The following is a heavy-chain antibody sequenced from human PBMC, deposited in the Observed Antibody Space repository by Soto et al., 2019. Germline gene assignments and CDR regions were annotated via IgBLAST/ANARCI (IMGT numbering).Heavy chain of an antibody. J-gene: IGHJ6*02. CDR1: GFTFSSYA. V-gene: IGHV3-23*01. CDR2: ISGSGGST. CDR3: AKDTFSSEARYYYYYYGMDV. D-gene: IGHD6-6*01. Sequence: GGSLRLSCAASGFTFSSYAMSWVRQAPGEGLEWVSAISGSGGSTYYADSVKGRFTISRDNSKNTLHLQMNSLRAEDTAVYYCAKDTFSSEARYYYYYYGMDVWGQGTTVTVSS.